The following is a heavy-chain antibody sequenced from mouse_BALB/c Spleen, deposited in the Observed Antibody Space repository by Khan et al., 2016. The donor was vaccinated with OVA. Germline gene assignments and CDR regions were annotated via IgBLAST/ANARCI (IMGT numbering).Heavy chain of an antibody. Sequence: EVQLQESGPGLVKPSQSLSLTCTATGFSITSDYVWNWIRQFPGNKLEWMGYISYSGSTSYNPSLKSRISFTRDTSKNKFFLQLHSVTTEATAQYYCEREYGSSYYYCDDWGQGTTLTVAS. CDR3: EREYGSSYYYCDD. V-gene: IGHV3-2*02. J-gene: IGHJ2*01. D-gene: IGHD1-1*01. CDR1: GFSITSDYV. CDR2: ISYSGST.